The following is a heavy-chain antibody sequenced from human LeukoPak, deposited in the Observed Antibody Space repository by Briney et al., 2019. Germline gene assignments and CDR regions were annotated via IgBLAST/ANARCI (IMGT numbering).Heavy chain of an antibody. Sequence: GGSLRLSCVASGFTFSKYGMHWVRQAPGKGLEWLAIIWYDGHNKYYADSVKGRFTISRDNSKNTLFLEMTDLRAEDTAVYYFARERGPIAFGGGPGYWGQGALVTVSS. CDR1: GFTFSKYG. V-gene: IGHV3-33*01. J-gene: IGHJ4*02. CDR3: ARERGPIAFGGGPGY. D-gene: IGHD3-16*01. CDR2: IWYDGHNK.